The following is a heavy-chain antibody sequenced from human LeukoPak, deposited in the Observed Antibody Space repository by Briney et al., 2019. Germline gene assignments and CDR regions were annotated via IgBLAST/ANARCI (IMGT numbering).Heavy chain of an antibody. CDR3: ARSANPGVHDFDP. CDR1: GFAFSSYA. Sequence: PGGFLRLSCTASGFAFSSYAMAWVRQAPGKGLEWLSYISSSSKINYADSVKGRFTISRDNAKNSLYLQMISLRDEDTAVYYCARSANPGVHDFDPWGQGTLVTVSS. J-gene: IGHJ5*02. D-gene: IGHD6-6*01. V-gene: IGHV3-48*02. CDR2: ISSSSKI.